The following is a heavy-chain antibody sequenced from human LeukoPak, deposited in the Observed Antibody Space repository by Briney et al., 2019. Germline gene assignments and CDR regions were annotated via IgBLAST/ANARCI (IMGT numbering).Heavy chain of an antibody. CDR2: ISSSGGRT. V-gene: IGHV3-23*01. D-gene: IGHD2-2*01. CDR1: GFTFSSYD. J-gene: IGHJ3*02. CDR3: AKVRPARTWGDALDI. Sequence: GGSLRLSCAASGFTFSSYDMNWVRQAPGKGLEWVASISSSGGRTDYPDSVKGRFTISRDQSKNTLYLQMSSLRDEDTAIYYCAKVRPARTWGDALDIWGQGAMVTVSS.